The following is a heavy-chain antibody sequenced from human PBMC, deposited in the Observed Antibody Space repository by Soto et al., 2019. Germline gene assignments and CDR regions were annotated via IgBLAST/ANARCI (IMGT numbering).Heavy chain of an antibody. CDR3: AGGGTSANYAFDI. V-gene: IGHV3-23*01. D-gene: IGHD2-8*02. CDR2: ITASGGNT. CDR1: GFTFSNYA. J-gene: IGHJ3*02. Sequence: GGSLRLSCAASGFTFSNYAMSWVRQAPGKGLAWVSSITASGGNTYYADSVKGRFTISRDNSQNTLYLQMNTLRAEDAAVYYCAGGGTSANYAFDIWGQGTLVTVSS.